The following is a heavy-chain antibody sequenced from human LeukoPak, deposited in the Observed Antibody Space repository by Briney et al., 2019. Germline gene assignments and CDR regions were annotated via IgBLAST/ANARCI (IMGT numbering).Heavy chain of an antibody. CDR1: GFTFSRFG. CDR2: IRTDGSDK. V-gene: IGHV3-30*02. Sequence: GGSLRLSCAGSGFTFSRFGMHWVRQAPGKGLEWMTFIRTDGSDKYSADSVKGRFTISRDNSKNMLFLQMNSLRAEDTAVYYCARGRTTIFGVVIIRPYYYYYMEVWGKGTTVTVSS. D-gene: IGHD3-3*01. CDR3: ARGRTTIFGVVIIRPYYYYYMEV. J-gene: IGHJ6*03.